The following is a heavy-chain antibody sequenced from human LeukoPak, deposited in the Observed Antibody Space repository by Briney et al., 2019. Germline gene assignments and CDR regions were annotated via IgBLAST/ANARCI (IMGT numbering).Heavy chain of an antibody. CDR3: ARAARDYYDSSGYYYYFQH. D-gene: IGHD3-22*01. CDR2: INPNSGGT. V-gene: IGHV1-2*02. CDR1: GYTFTGYY. Sequence: ASVKVSCKASGYTFTGYYMHWVRPAPGQGLEWMGWINPNSGGTNYAQKFQGRVTMTRDTSISTAYMELSRLRSDDTAVYYCARAARDYYDSSGYYYYFQHWGQGTLVTVSS. J-gene: IGHJ1*01.